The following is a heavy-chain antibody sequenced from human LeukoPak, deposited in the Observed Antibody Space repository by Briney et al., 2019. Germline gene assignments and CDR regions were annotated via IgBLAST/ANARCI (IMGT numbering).Heavy chain of an antibody. Sequence: GASVKVSCKASGYTFTSYAMHWVRQAPGQRLEWMGCINAGNGNTKYSQKFQGRVTITRDTSASTAYMELSSLRSEDTAVYYCARHYYDSSGYSDYFDYWGQGTLVTVSS. V-gene: IGHV1-3*01. J-gene: IGHJ4*02. D-gene: IGHD3-22*01. CDR3: ARHYYDSSGYSDYFDY. CDR2: INAGNGNT. CDR1: GYTFTSYA.